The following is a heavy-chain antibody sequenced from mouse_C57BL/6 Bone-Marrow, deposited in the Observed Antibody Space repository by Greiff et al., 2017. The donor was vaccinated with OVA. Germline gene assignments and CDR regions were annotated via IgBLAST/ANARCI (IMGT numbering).Heavy chain of an antibody. CDR1: GFSLTSYG. D-gene: IGHD2-1*01. V-gene: IGHV2-5*01. CDR2: IWRGGST. Sequence: QVHVKQSGPGLVQPSQSLSITCTVSGFSLTSYGVHWVRQSPGKGLEWLGVIWRGGSTDYNAAFMSRLSITKDNSKSQVFFKMNSLQADDTAIYYCAKNLNLLSYYAMDYWGQGTSVTVSS. CDR3: AKNLNLLSYYAMDY. J-gene: IGHJ4*01.